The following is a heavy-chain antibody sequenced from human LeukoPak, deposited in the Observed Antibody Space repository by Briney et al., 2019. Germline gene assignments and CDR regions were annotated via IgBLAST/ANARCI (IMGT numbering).Heavy chain of an antibody. Sequence: GGSLRLSCAASGFTFSSYAMSWVRQAPGKGLEWVSAISGSGGSTYYADSVKGRFTISRDNSKNTLYLQMNSLRAEGTAVYYCAKDQRHYGDYVENYWGQGTLVTVSS. J-gene: IGHJ4*02. D-gene: IGHD4-17*01. CDR1: GFTFSSYA. CDR3: AKDQRHYGDYVENY. CDR2: ISGSGGST. V-gene: IGHV3-23*01.